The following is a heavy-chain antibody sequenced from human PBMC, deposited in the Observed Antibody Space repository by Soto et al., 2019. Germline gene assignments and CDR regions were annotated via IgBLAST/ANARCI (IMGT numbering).Heavy chain of an antibody. CDR3: ARVNTRLVYYGMDV. Sequence: SVKVSCKASGGTFSSYAISWVRQAPGQGLEWMGGIIPIFGTANYAQKFQGRVTITADESTSTAYMELSSLRSEDTAMYYCARVNTRLVYYGMDVWGQGTTVTVSS. CDR1: GGTFSSYA. CDR2: IIPIFGTA. J-gene: IGHJ6*02. V-gene: IGHV1-69*13. D-gene: IGHD6-6*01.